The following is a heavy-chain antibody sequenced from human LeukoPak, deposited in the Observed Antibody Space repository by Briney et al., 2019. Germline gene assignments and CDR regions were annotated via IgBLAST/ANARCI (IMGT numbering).Heavy chain of an antibody. CDR1: GFTFSSYA. CDR2: ISGSGGST. Sequence: AGGSLRLSCAASGFTFSSYAMSWVRQAPGKGLEWVSAISGSGGSTYYADSVKGRFTISRDNSKNTLYLQMNSLRAEDTAVYYCARGTYCGGDCYSLGGNYYFDYWGQGTLVTVSS. J-gene: IGHJ4*02. CDR3: ARGTYCGGDCYSLGGNYYFDY. D-gene: IGHD2-21*02. V-gene: IGHV3-23*01.